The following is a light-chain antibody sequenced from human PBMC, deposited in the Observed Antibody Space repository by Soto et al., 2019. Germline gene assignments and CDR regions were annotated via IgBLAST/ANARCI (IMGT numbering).Light chain of an antibody. CDR2: KAS. Sequence: DIQMTQSPSTLSASVGDRVTITCRASQRISSWFAWYQQKPGKAPKLLIYKASSLESGGPSRFSGSGSGTEFTLTISSLQPDDFATYYCQQYNSYPWTFGQGTKVEIK. CDR1: QRISSW. CDR3: QQYNSYPWT. V-gene: IGKV1-5*03. J-gene: IGKJ1*01.